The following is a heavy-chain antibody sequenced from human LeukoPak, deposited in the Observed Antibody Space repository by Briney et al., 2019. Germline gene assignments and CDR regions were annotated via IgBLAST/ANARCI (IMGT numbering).Heavy chain of an antibody. V-gene: IGHV3-23*01. CDR1: GFTFSNYA. CDR2: ASGSGGST. Sequence: GGSLRLSCAASGFTFSNYAMNWVRQAPGKGLEWVSVASGSGGSTYYADSVKGRFTISRDNSENTVYLQMNSLRAEDTAVYYCAKVLDYYYYGMDVWGQGTTVTVSS. J-gene: IGHJ6*02. CDR3: AKVLDYYYYGMDV.